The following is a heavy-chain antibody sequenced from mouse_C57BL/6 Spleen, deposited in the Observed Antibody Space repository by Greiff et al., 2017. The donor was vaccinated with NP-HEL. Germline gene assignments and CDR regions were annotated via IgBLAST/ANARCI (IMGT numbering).Heavy chain of an antibody. Sequence: VQLQQSGPELVKPGDSVKISCKASGYSFTGYFMNWVMQSHGKSLEWIGRINPYNGDTYYNQKFKGKATLTVDKSSSTAHMELRSLTSEDSAVYYCARSEEGYDYEGYWGQGTTLTVSS. J-gene: IGHJ2*01. CDR3: ARSEEGYDYEGY. D-gene: IGHD2-4*01. CDR2: INPYNGDT. CDR1: GYSFTGYF. V-gene: IGHV1-20*01.